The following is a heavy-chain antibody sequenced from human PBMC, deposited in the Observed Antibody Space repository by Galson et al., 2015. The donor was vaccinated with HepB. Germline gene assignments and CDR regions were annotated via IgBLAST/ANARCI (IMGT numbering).Heavy chain of an antibody. CDR2: IRSRNYGGTT. CDR3: TTDYGGYGFYY. Sequence: SLRLSCATSGFTFGDYGVKWVRRAPGKGLEWVGFIRSRNYGGTTHYAASVEGRFTISRDDSKSIAYLHMNSLKIEDTAVYFCTTDYGGYGFYYWGQGTLVTVSS. D-gene: IGHD4-17*01. CDR1: GFTFGDYG. V-gene: IGHV3-49*04. J-gene: IGHJ4*02.